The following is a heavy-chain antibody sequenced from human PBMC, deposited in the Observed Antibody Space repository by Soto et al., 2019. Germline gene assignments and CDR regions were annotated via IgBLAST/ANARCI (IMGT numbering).Heavy chain of an antibody. CDR2: INPGNGKT. CDR3: ARDLDAYNSTGY. Sequence: GASVKVSCKASGYIFTSRAIHWVRQAPGQRLEWMGWINPGNGKTKYSQSFQGRVTITRDTSASTAYMELSSLRSEDTAVYFCARDLDAYNSTGYWGQGTLVTVSS. CDR1: GYIFTSRA. J-gene: IGHJ4*02. D-gene: IGHD1-1*01. V-gene: IGHV1-3*01.